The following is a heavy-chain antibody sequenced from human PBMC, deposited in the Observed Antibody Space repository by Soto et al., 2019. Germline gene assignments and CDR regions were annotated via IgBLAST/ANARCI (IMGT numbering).Heavy chain of an antibody. D-gene: IGHD3-10*01. Sequence: GGSLRLSCAASGFTFSSYAMSWVRQAPGKGLEWVSAISGSGGSTYYADSVKGRFTISRDNSKNTLYLQMNSLRAEDTAVYYCAKDRRVFRGVHYYYYGMDVWGQGTKVTVSS. J-gene: IGHJ6*02. V-gene: IGHV3-23*01. CDR2: ISGSGGST. CDR1: GFTFSSYA. CDR3: AKDRRVFRGVHYYYYGMDV.